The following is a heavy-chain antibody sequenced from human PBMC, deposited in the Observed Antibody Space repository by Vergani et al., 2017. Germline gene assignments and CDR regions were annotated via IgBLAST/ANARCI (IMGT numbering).Heavy chain of an antibody. CDR1: GYSISSGYY. CDR2: IYHSGST. J-gene: IGHJ6*03. V-gene: IGHV4-38-2*01. D-gene: IGHD4-11*01. Sequence: QVQLQESGPGLVKPSETLSLTCAVSGYSISSGYYWGWIRQPPGKGLEWIGSIYHSGSTYYNPSLKSRVTISVDTSTNQFSLKLSSVTAADTAVYYCARAVTHYYYYYYYMDVWGKGTTVTVSS. CDR3: ARAVTHYYYYYYYMDV.